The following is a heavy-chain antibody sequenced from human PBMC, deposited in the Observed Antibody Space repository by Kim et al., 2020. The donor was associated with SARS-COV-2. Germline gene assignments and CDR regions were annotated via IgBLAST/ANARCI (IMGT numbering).Heavy chain of an antibody. CDR2: ISYDGSNK. V-gene: IGHV3-33*05. CDR1: GFTFSTYG. CDR3: ATEIITFGGIISEDY. D-gene: IGHD3-16*01. J-gene: IGHJ4*02. Sequence: GGSLRLSWAASGFTFSTYGMHWVRQAPGKGLEWVAVISYDGSNKNYADSVKGRFTISRDNSKNTLYLQMNSLRAEDTAVYYCATEIITFGGIISEDYWGQGTLVTVSS.